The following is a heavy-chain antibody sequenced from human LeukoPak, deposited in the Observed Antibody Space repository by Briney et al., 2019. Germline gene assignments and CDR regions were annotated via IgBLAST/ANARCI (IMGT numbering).Heavy chain of an antibody. CDR3: ATAVI. J-gene: IGHJ3*02. CDR2: VSKSGGTM. Sequence: GGSLRLSCEASGFTFSSYEMNWFRQAPGKGLEWVSYVSKSGGTMKNADSVKGRFTVSRDNAKNSLYLQMNSLTAEDTAVYYCATAVIRGRGTMVNVSS. CDR1: GFTFSSYE. V-gene: IGHV3-48*03.